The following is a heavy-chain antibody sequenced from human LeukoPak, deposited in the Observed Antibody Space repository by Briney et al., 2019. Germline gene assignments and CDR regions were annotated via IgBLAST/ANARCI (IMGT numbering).Heavy chain of an antibody. J-gene: IGHJ4*02. D-gene: IGHD3-10*01. CDR3: ARAPFGEFVRYFDY. Sequence: PGGSLRLSCAASGFTFSSYSMNWVRQAPGKGLEWVSYISSSSSTIYYADSVKGRFTISRDNAKNSLYLQMNSLRAEDTAVYYCARAPFGEFVRYFDYWGQGTLVTVSS. V-gene: IGHV3-48*04. CDR2: ISSSSSTI. CDR1: GFTFSSYS.